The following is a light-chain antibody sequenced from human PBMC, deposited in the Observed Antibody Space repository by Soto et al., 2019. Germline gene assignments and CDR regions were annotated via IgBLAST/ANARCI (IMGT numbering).Light chain of an antibody. CDR2: GAS. V-gene: IGKV1-39*01. CDR1: QSISVW. J-gene: IGKJ2*01. CDR3: QQSYSTPYT. Sequence: DIQMTQSPSTLSASVGDRVTITCRPSQSISVWLAWYQQKPGKAPRLLIYGASSLQSGVPSRFSGGGSGTDFTLTISSLQPEDFGTYYCQQSYSTPYTCGRGTKVDIK.